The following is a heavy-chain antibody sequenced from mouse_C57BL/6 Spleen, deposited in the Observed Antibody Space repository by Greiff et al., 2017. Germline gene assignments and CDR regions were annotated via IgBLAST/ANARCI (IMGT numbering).Heavy chain of an antibody. CDR3: ARSDYFDY. V-gene: IGHV1-64*01. J-gene: IGHJ2*01. CDR2: IHPISGSC. CDR1: GYTFTSYW. Sequence: QVQLKQPGAELVKPGASVKLSCKASGYTFTSYWMHWVKQRPGQGLEWIGMIHPISGSCNFNKKFKSKATLTVDKTSSTAYMQISSLTSEDSSVYYCARSDYFDYWGQGTTLTVSS.